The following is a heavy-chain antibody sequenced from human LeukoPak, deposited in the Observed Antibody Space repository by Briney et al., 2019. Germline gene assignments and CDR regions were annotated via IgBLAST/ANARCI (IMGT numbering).Heavy chain of an antibody. J-gene: IGHJ4*02. CDR2: VYTDGGTI. CDR3: ATEAPGSYRFDN. D-gene: IGHD3-10*01. V-gene: IGHV1-46*01. CDR1: GNIFTNYH. Sequence: GASVKVSCKASGNIFTNYHLHWVRLAPGRGLEWMGAVYTDGGTITNTRGFQDRVTMTRDVSTRTVYMELSSLNSEDTAVYYCATEAPGSYRFDNWGQEILVTVYS.